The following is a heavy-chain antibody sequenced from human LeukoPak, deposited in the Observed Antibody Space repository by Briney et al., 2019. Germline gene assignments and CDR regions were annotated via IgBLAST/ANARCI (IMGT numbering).Heavy chain of an antibody. J-gene: IGHJ4*02. V-gene: IGHV1-8*03. D-gene: IGHD3-16*02. CDR3: ARARYYDYVWGSYRYFDY. CDR2: MNPNSGNT. Sequence: ASVKVSCKASGYTFTSYDINWVRQATGQGLEWMGWMNPNSGNTGYAQKFQGRVTITRNTSISTAYTELSSLRSEDTAVYYCARARYYDYVWGSYRYFDYWGQGTLVTVSS. CDR1: GYTFTSYD.